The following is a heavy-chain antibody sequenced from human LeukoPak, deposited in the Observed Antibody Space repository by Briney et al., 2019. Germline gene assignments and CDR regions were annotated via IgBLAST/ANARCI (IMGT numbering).Heavy chain of an antibody. CDR2: IYSDSST. CDR1: GFTFSSYM. CDR3: ARELGSYYRYFDY. J-gene: IGHJ4*02. V-gene: IGHV3-53*01. D-gene: IGHD1-26*01. Sequence: GGSLRLSCAASGFTFSSYMMNWVRQAPGKGLECVSVIYSDSSTYYADSVKGRFTISRDNSKNTLYLQMNSLRAEDTAVYYCARELGSYYRYFDYWGQGTLVTVSS.